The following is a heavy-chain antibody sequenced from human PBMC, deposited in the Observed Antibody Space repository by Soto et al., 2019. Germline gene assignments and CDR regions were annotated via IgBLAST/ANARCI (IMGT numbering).Heavy chain of an antibody. V-gene: IGHV4-59*03. CDR3: AKSVVHQWLVHDALDV. Sequence: WTWIRQTPGQGLEWIGYIYYSGTINYNPSLESRVTISIDTSKNQFSLRLSSVTAADTAVYFCAKSVVHQWLVHDALDVWGQVTTVTVSS. CDR2: IYYSGTI. D-gene: IGHD6-19*01. J-gene: IGHJ3*01.